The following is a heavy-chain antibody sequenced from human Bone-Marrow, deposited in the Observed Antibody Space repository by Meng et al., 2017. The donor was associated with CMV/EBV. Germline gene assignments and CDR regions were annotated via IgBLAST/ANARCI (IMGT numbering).Heavy chain of an antibody. CDR3: AREYSGVAQWDYYYYGMDV. V-gene: IGHV1-46*01. J-gene: IGHJ6*02. CDR1: GYTFTSYY. CDR2: INPSGGST. Sequence: ASVKVSCKASGYTFTSYYMHWVRQAPGQGLEWMGIINPSGGSTSYAQKFQGRVTMTRDTSTSTVYMELSSLRSEDTAVYYCAREYSGVAQWDYYYYGMDVWGQGTTVTVSS. D-gene: IGHD1-26*01.